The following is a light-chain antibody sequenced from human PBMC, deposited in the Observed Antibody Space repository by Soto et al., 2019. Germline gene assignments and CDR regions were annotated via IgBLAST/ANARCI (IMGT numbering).Light chain of an antibody. CDR2: DVS. CDR1: GSDIGAYNY. J-gene: IGLJ2*01. Sequence: QSALTQPASVSGSPGQSITISCTGTGSDIGAYNYVSWYQQNPDKAPKLIIYDVSIRPSGVSDRFSGSKSCNTASLTISGLQPEDEADYYCASYTTTDTPLFAGGTKVTVL. V-gene: IGLV2-14*03. CDR3: ASYTTTDTPL.